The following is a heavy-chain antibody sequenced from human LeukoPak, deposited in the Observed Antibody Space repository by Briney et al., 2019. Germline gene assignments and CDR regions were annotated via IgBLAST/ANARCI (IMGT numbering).Heavy chain of an antibody. V-gene: IGHV3-23*01. CDR3: ARPYSSSWYYFDY. D-gene: IGHD6-13*01. CDR1: GFTFSIYT. Sequence: GGSLRLSCAASGFTFSIYTMNWVRQAPGKGLEWVSAISGSGGSTYYADSVKGRFTISRDNSKNTLYLQMNSLRAEDTAVYYCARPYSSSWYYFDYWGQGTLVTVSS. CDR2: ISGSGGST. J-gene: IGHJ4*02.